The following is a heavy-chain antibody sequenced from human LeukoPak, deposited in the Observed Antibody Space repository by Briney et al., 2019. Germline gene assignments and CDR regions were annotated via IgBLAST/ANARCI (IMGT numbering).Heavy chain of an antibody. V-gene: IGHV3-23*01. J-gene: IGHJ4*02. CDR3: AKEANYGWGSYPPATWDY. CDR2: IVSTDVGSGGST. D-gene: IGHD3-16*02. CDR1: GFSFRSYV. Sequence: GGSLRLSCAASGFSFRSYVMSWVRQTPGEGLEWVSTIVSTDVGSGGSTYYADSVKGRFTISRDNSKNTLYLQMNSLRADDTAVYYCAKEANYGWGSYPPATWDYWGQGTLVTVSS.